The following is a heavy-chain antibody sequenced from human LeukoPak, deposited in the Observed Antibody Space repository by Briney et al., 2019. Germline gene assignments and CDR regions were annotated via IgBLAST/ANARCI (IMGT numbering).Heavy chain of an antibody. CDR3: AREGGEWEYDYVWGSYRYRGYFDY. CDR2: ISGYNGDT. V-gene: IGHV1-18*01. Sequence: ASVKVSCKASGYTFKSYGISWVRQAPGQGLEWMGWISGYNGDTNYAQKVQGRVTMTRDMSTSTVYMELSSLRSEDTAVYYCAREGGEWEYDYVWGSYRYRGYFDYWGQGTLVTVSS. J-gene: IGHJ4*02. D-gene: IGHD3-16*02. CDR1: GYTFKSYG.